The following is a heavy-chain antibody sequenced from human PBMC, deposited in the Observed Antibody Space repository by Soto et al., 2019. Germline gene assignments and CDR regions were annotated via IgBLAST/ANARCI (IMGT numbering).Heavy chain of an antibody. J-gene: IGHJ4*02. CDR1: GYPLTAYA. CDR2: INAGNGNT. V-gene: IGHV1-3*01. D-gene: IGHD2-21*02. CDR3: ARSIVVVTALDY. Sequence: ASVKLSCNGYGYPLTAYAGHWGGQAPGQRLEWMGWINAGNGNTKYSQKFQGRVTITRDTSASTAYMELSSLRSEDTAVYYCARSIVVVTALDYWGQGTLVTVSS.